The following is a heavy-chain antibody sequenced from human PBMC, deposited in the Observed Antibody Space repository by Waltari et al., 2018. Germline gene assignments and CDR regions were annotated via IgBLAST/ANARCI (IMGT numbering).Heavy chain of an antibody. J-gene: IGHJ4*02. CDR2: FDPEDGET. D-gene: IGHD6-13*01. V-gene: IGHV1-24*01. CDR1: GYTLTDLS. CDR3: ATGMSSSWYLSFDY. Sequence: QVQLVQSGAEVKKPGASVKVSCKVSGYTLTDLSRHWGRPAPGKGLEWMGGFDPEDGETIYAQKFQGRFTMTEDTSTDTAYMELSSLRSEDTAVYYCATGMSSSWYLSFDYWGQGTLVTVSS.